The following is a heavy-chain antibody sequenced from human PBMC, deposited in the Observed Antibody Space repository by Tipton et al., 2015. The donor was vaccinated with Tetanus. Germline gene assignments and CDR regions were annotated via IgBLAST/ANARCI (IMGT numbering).Heavy chain of an antibody. Sequence: SLRLSCAASGLTVSNSYMTWVRQAPGKGLEWVSSIFNYGGTYSADSVKGRFTISRDNSKNTLYLQMNSLRAEDTAVYYCGGFSFSDDLDIWGRGTMVTVSS. CDR1: GLTVSNSY. D-gene: IGHD2-15*01. V-gene: IGHV3-53*01. J-gene: IGHJ3*02. CDR2: IFNYGGT. CDR3: GGFSFSDDLDI.